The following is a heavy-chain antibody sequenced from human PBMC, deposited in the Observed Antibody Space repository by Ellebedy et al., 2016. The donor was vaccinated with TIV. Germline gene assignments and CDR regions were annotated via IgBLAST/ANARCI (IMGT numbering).Heavy chain of an antibody. CDR2: ISYDGSNK. Sequence: GESLKISCAASGFTFSSDAMHWVRQAPGKGLEWVAVISYDGSNKYYADSVKGRFTISRDNSKNTLYLQMNSLRAEDTAVYYCAREGWELPGNSGVDYYYGMDVWGQGTTVTVSS. J-gene: IGHJ6*02. CDR3: AREGWELPGNSGVDYYYGMDV. CDR1: GFTFSSDA. V-gene: IGHV3-30*04. D-gene: IGHD1-26*01.